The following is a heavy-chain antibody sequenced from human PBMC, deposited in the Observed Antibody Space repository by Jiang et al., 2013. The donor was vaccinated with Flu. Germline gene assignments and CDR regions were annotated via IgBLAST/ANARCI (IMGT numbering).Heavy chain of an antibody. J-gene: IGHJ4*02. V-gene: IGHV1-2*02. CDR3: ARAQYYYGSGSSITL. CDR1: GYTFTGYY. Sequence: GAEVKKPGASVKVSCKASGYTFTGYYMHWVRQAPGQGLEWMGWINPNSGGTNYAQKFQGRVTMTRDTSISTAYMELSRLRSDDTAVYYCARAQYYYGSGSSITLWGQGTLVTVSS. CDR2: INPNSGGT. D-gene: IGHD3-10*01.